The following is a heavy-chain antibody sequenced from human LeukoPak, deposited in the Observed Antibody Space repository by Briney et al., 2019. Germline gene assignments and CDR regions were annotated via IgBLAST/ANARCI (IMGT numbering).Heavy chain of an antibody. Sequence: SETLSLTCTVSGGSITSSSYYWGWIRQPPGKGLEWIGSIYYSGSTYYNPSLKSRVTISVDTSKNQFSLKLSSVTAADTAVYYCASSSGDYNEDDAFDIWGQGTMVTVSS. V-gene: IGHV4-39*07. CDR2: IYYSGST. CDR3: ASSSGDYNEDDAFDI. CDR1: GGSITSSSYY. J-gene: IGHJ3*02. D-gene: IGHD4-17*01.